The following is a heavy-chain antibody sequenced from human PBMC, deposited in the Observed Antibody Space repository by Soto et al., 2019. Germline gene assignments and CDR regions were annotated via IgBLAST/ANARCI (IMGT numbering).Heavy chain of an antibody. J-gene: IGHJ4*02. CDR3: ARARRNSGSLFDS. V-gene: IGHV3-48*03. CDR2: ISGSDSTI. D-gene: IGHD1-7*01. Sequence: GGSLRLSCVVSGFTFNSYEMNWVRQAPGKGLEWISYISGSDSTIHYADSVKGRFTISRDNAKNSVYLQMKGLRAEDTALYYCARARRNSGSLFDSWGQGTLVTVS. CDR1: GFTFNSYE.